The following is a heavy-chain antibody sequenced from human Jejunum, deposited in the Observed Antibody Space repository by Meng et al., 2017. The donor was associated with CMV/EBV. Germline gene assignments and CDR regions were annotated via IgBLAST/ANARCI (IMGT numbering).Heavy chain of an antibody. D-gene: IGHD4-17*01. CDR2: ITGSGDII. CDR3: ARGNYGFDY. V-gene: IGHV3-11*01. Sequence: QVQLVESGGDLVKPGGSLRLGCAASGFPFGAYYMTWVRQAPGKGLEWVSYITGSGDIIYYADSVKGRFTISRDNAKSSLYLEINSLRAEDTAVYYCARGNYGFDYWGQGTLVTVSS. J-gene: IGHJ4*02. CDR1: GFPFGAYY.